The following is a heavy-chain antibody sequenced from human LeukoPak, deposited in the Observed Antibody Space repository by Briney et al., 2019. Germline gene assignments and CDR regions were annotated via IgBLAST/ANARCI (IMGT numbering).Heavy chain of an antibody. V-gene: IGHV4-59*01. CDR2: IYYSGST. Sequence: PSETLSLTCTVSGGSISSYYWSWIRQPPGRGLEWIGYIYYSGSTNYNPSLKSRVTISVDTSKNQFSLKLSSVTAADTAVYYCARGYGSGSYFGYYYYMDVWGKGTTVTVSS. CDR3: ARGYGSGSYFGYYYYMDV. J-gene: IGHJ6*03. CDR1: GGSISSYY. D-gene: IGHD3-10*01.